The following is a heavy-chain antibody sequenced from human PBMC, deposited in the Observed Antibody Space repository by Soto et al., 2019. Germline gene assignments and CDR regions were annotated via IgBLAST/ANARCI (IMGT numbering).Heavy chain of an antibody. D-gene: IGHD6-19*01. V-gene: IGHV1-69*02. Sequence: QVQLVPSGAEVKKPGSSVKVSCKASGGTFNTYTISWVRQAPGQGLEWMGRIIPILGIAKYAQKFQGGVTITADKSTSTASMELSSLISEDTAVYYCAREIAVAGKTSDVFDIWGQGTMVTVSS. CDR1: GGTFNTYT. CDR3: AREIAVAGKTSDVFDI. J-gene: IGHJ3*02. CDR2: IIPILGIA.